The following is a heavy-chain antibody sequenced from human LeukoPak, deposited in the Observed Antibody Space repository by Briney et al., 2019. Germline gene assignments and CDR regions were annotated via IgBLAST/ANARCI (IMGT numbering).Heavy chain of an antibody. CDR1: GFTFISNN. CDR2: ISRSSSTI. Sequence: GGSLRLSCAASGFTFISNNMNWVRQAPGKGLEWVSYISRSSSTIYYADSVKGRFTISRDNAKNSLYLQMNSLRAEDTAVYHCARYDFILISYFDLWGRGTLVTVSS. V-gene: IGHV3-48*04. D-gene: IGHD3-3*01. CDR3: ARYDFILISYFDL. J-gene: IGHJ2*01.